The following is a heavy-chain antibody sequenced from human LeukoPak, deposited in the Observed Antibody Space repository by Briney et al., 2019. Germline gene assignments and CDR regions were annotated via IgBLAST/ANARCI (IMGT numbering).Heavy chain of an antibody. CDR3: AKGLGGYENVLDY. CDR1: GFTFSSYA. J-gene: IGHJ4*02. Sequence: GSLRLSCAASGFTFSSYAMSWVRQAPGKGLEWVSAISGSGGSTYYAGSVKGRFTISRDNSKNTLYLQMNSLSAEDTAVYYCAKGLGGYENVLDYWGQGTLVTVSS. CDR2: ISGSGGST. D-gene: IGHD5-12*01. V-gene: IGHV3-23*01.